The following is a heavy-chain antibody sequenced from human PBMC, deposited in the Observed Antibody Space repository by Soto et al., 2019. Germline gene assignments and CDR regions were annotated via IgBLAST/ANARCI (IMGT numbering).Heavy chain of an antibody. CDR3: AKDTEMGD. D-gene: IGHD3-16*01. CDR1: GFTFSSYG. CDR2: ISYDGSNK. V-gene: IGHV3-30*18. J-gene: IGHJ6*02. Sequence: QVQLVESGGGVVQPGRSLRLSCAASGFTFSSYGMHWVRQAPGKGLEWVAVISYDGSNKYYADSVKGRFTISRDNSKNTMYLQMNSLGAEDTAVYYCAKDTEMGDWGQGTTVTVSS.